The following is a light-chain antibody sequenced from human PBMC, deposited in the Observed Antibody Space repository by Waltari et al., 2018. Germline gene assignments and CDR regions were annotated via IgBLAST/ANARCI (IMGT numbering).Light chain of an antibody. V-gene: IGKV3-15*01. Sequence: IVMTQSPATLSVSPGERATLSCRASQSVSSNLAWYQQKPGQAPRLLIYGASTRATGLPARFSGSGSGTEFTLTISSLQSEDFAVYYCQQYNNWPLLTFGGGTKVEIK. J-gene: IGKJ4*01. CDR3: QQYNNWPLLT. CDR1: QSVSSN. CDR2: GAS.